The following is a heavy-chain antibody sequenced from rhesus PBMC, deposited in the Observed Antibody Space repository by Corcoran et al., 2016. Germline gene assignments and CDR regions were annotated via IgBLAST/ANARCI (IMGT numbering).Heavy chain of an antibody. J-gene: IGHJ4*01. CDR1: GGSIGGYS. Sequence: QVQLQESGPGLVKPSETLSLTCAVPGGSIGGYSWSWIRQAPGKGLEWIGNIDGNIARTNYNPSLKSRVTISKDASKNQFSLKLSSVTSADTAVYYCARVLAAGPPDYWGQGVLVTVSS. V-gene: IGHV4-81*01. CDR2: IDGNIART. CDR3: ARVLAAGPPDY. D-gene: IGHD6-13*01.